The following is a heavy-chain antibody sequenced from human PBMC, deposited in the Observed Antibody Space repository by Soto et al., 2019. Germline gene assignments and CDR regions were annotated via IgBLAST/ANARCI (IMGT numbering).Heavy chain of an antibody. V-gene: IGHV1-18*04. CDR3: ARVFCSSTSCYNWFDP. J-gene: IGHJ5*02. CDR1: GYTFTSYG. D-gene: IGHD2-2*01. Sequence: ASVKVSCKXSGYTFTSYGISWVRQAPGQGLEWMGWISAYNGNTNYAQKLQGRVTMTTDTSTSTAYMELRSLRSDDTAVYYCARVFCSSTSCYNWFDPWGQGTLVTVSS. CDR2: ISAYNGNT.